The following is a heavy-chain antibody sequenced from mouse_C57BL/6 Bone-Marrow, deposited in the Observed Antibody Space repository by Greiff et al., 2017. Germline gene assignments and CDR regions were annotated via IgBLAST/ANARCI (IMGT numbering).Heavy chain of an antibody. D-gene: IGHD1-1*01. V-gene: IGHV5-6*02. Sequence: EVMLVESGGDLVKPGGSLKLSCAASGFTFSSYGMSWVRQTPDKRLEWVATISSGGSYTYYPDSVKGRFTISRDNAKNTLYLQMSSLKSEDTAMYYCARRGHYYGSRNWYFDVGGTGTTVTGSS. CDR2: ISSGGSYT. J-gene: IGHJ1*03. CDR1: GFTFSSYG. CDR3: ARRGHYYGSRNWYFDV.